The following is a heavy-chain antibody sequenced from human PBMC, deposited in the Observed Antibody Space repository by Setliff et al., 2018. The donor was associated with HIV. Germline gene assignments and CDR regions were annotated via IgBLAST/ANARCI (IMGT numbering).Heavy chain of an antibody. CDR1: GFVFSDHS. D-gene: IGHD1-26*01. V-gene: IGHV3-48*01. Sequence: PGGFLRLSCAASGFVFSDHSFHWVRQAPGQGLEWLSYITGTGTTVSYADSVRGRFIIFRDSVRNEVYLQIKRLRVEDTAVYYCARDQLRIPERWDFDFWGQGTLVTVSS. CDR3: ARDQLRIPERWDFDF. CDR2: ITGTGTTV. J-gene: IGHJ4*02.